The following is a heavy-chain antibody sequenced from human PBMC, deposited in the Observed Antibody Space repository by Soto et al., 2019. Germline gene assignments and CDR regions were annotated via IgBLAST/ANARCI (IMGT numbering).Heavy chain of an antibody. D-gene: IGHD3-3*01. V-gene: IGHV3-11*01. J-gene: IGHJ6*02. Sequence: QVQLVESGGGLVKPGGSLRLSCAASGFIFSDYYMTWIRQAPGKGLEWLSCSSNRDRSTYYADSVKDRFVVSNDNAKNLVNLQMNSLRAEDTAVYFCARAWKIEKFGVISMSKGLDVWGQGTTVTVSS. CDR1: GFIFSDYY. CDR3: ARAWKIEKFGVISMSKGLDV. CDR2: SSNRDRST.